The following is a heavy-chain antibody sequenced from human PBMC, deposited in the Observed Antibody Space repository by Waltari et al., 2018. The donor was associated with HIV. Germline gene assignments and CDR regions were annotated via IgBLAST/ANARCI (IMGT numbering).Heavy chain of an antibody. CDR3: ARDPNYYDSSGYSRDWWFDP. CDR2: IYYSGST. J-gene: IGHJ5*02. V-gene: IGHV4-61*01. Sequence: QVQLQESGPGLVKPSETLSLTCTVSGGSVSSGSYYWSWIRQPPGQGLEWIWYIYYSGSTNYNPSLKSRVTISVDTSKNQFSLKLSSVTAADTAVYYCARDPNYYDSSGYSRDWWFDPWGQGTLVTVSS. CDR1: GGSVSSGSYY. D-gene: IGHD3-22*01.